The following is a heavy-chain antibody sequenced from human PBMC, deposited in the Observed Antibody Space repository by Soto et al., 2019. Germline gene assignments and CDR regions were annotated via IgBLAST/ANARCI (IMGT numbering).Heavy chain of an antibody. CDR2: IYHSGNT. V-gene: IGHV4-4*02. D-gene: IGHD3-10*01. CDR3: ARESPLWFGGGGP. Sequence: SETLSLTCTVSGASISSSNWWSWVRQSPGKGLEWIGEIYHSGNTNYNLSLKSRVTISVDKSKNQFSLRLDFVTAADTAVYYCARESPLWFGGGGPWGPGTLVTVSS. CDR1: GASISSSNW. J-gene: IGHJ5*02.